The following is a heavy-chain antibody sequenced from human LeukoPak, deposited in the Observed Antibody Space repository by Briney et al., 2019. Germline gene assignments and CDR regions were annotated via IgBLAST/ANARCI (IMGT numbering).Heavy chain of an antibody. CDR2: ISSSGSTI. J-gene: IGHJ4*02. V-gene: IGHV3-11*01. Sequence: GGCLRLSCAASGFTFTDYYMSWIRQAPGKGLEWVSYISSSGSTIYYADSVKGRFTISRDNAKNSLYLQMNSLRAEDTAVYYCARENHSYGYIDYWGQGTLVTVSS. CDR1: GFTFTDYY. CDR3: ARENHSYGYIDY. D-gene: IGHD5-18*01.